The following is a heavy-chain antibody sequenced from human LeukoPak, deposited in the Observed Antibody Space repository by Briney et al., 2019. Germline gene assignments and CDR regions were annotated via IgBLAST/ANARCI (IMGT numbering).Heavy chain of an antibody. J-gene: IGHJ4*02. CDR2: ISYDGSNK. CDR3: AKDSTHYYGSGSYFDY. Sequence: GGSLRLSCAASGFTFSSYGMLWVRQAPGKGLEWVAVISYDGSNKYYADSVKGRFSISRDNSKNTLYLQMNRLRAEDTALYYFAKDSTHYYGSGSYFDYWGQGTLVTVSS. D-gene: IGHD3-10*01. V-gene: IGHV3-30*18. CDR1: GFTFSSYG.